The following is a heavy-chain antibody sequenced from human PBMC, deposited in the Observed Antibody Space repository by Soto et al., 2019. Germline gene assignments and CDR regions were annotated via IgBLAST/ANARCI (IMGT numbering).Heavy chain of an antibody. Sequence: PSETLSLTCTVSGGSISSGDYYWSWIRQPPGKGLEWIGYIYYSGSTYYNPSLKSRVTISVDTSKNQFSLKLSSVTAADTAVYYCARDLPGFGIAAAGQFDYWGQGTLVTVSS. J-gene: IGHJ4*02. CDR2: IYYSGST. V-gene: IGHV4-30-4*01. CDR3: ARDLPGFGIAAAGQFDY. CDR1: GGSISSGDYY. D-gene: IGHD6-13*01.